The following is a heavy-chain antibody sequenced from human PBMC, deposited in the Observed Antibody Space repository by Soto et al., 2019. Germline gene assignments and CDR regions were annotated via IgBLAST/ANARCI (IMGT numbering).Heavy chain of an antibody. D-gene: IGHD1-26*01. CDR2: LRQDGNDL. J-gene: IGHJ4*02. CDR1: GFTFSTHW. V-gene: IGHV3-7*01. CDR3: ARDVSGSLDF. Sequence: GGSLRLSCAASGFTFSTHWMAWVRQAPGKGLEWVANLRQDGNDLNYVDSVKGRFTISRDNANNSVSLQMNSLRVEDTAVYYCARDVSGSLDFWGRGTLVTVSS.